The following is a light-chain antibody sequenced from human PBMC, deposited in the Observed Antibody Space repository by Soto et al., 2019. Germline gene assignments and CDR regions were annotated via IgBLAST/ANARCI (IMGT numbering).Light chain of an antibody. V-gene: IGKV3-15*01. Sequence: IVMTQSPATLAVSPGERATQSCRASQSVSSNLAWYQQKPGQAPRLLIYGASTRATGIPARFSGSGSGTEFTLTISSLQSEDFAVYYCQQYNNWPRTFGQGT. CDR1: QSVSSN. J-gene: IGKJ1*01. CDR3: QQYNNWPRT. CDR2: GAS.